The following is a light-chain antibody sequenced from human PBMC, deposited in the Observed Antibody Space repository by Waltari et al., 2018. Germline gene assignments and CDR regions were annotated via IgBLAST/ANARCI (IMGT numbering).Light chain of an antibody. CDR1: QSIVKY. Sequence: EIMLTQSPGTLSLSPGDRATLSCKASQSIVKYLAWYQQKPGQAPRLLIYHTSIRATCIPDRFSGSGSETDFSLTISRLEPEDFAVYYCQHYVRLPATFGQGTNVEIK. CDR3: QHYVRLPAT. CDR2: HTS. J-gene: IGKJ1*01. V-gene: IGKV3-20*01.